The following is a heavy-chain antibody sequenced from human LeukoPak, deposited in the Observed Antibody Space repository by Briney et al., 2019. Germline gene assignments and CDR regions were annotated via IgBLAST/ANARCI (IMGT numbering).Heavy chain of an antibody. Sequence: ASVKVSCKASGGTFSSYAISWVRQAPGQGLEWMGRIIPIFGTANYAQKFQGRVTITADKSTSTAYMELSSLRSEDTAVYYCARVGIDSSRYHGFDPWGQGTLVTVSS. CDR1: GGTFSSYA. J-gene: IGHJ5*02. V-gene: IGHV1-69*06. CDR2: IIPIFGTA. CDR3: ARVGIDSSRYHGFDP. D-gene: IGHD3-22*01.